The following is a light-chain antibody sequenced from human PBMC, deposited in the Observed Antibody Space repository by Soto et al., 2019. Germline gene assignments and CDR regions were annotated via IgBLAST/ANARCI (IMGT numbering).Light chain of an antibody. CDR3: QQYEGYWA. J-gene: IGKJ2*01. CDR1: YSIGNS. Sequence: IQMTQSPSTLSASVGDRVTITCRASYSIGNSLAWYQQKPGEAPTLLIYDASTLASGDPSRFSGRGSGTVFTLTISSLQPDDFATYYCQQYEGYWAFGQGTKVEV. V-gene: IGKV1-5*01. CDR2: DAS.